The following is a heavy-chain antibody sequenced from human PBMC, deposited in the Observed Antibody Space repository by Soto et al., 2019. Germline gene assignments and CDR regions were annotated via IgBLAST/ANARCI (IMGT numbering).Heavy chain of an antibody. CDR1: GFTFSSYG. V-gene: IGHV3-33*01. CDR3: ARDGPYYDSSGYPFDY. D-gene: IGHD3-22*01. J-gene: IGHJ4*02. Sequence: GGSLRLSCAASGFTFSSYGMHWVRQAPGKGLEWVAVIWYDGSNKYYADSVKGRFTISRDNSKNTLYLQMNSLRAEDTAVYYCARDGPYYDSSGYPFDYWGQGTLVTVSS. CDR2: IWYDGSNK.